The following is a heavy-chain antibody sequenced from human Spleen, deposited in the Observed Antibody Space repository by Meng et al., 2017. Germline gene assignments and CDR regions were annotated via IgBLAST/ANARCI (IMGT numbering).Heavy chain of an antibody. J-gene: IGHJ4*02. V-gene: IGHV1-8*01. Sequence: ASVKVSCKASGYTFTSYDIHWVRQATGQGPEWMGWINPNSGNTGYAQEFQGRVTMTRDTSMSTAYMELSRLKAEDTAVYYFARPDGIVGTNYWGQGTLVTVSS. D-gene: IGHD1-26*01. CDR2: INPNSGNT. CDR1: GYTFTSYD. CDR3: ARPDGIVGTNY.